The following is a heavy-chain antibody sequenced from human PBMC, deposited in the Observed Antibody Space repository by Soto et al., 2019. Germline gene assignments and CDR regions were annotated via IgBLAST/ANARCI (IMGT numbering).Heavy chain of an antibody. CDR2: ISGSDGST. CDR3: AKEHTTYCSGGSCYFDY. J-gene: IGHJ4*02. CDR1: GFTFSSHA. Sequence: PGGSLRLSCAASGFTFSSHAMSLVRQAPGKGLEWVSAISGSDGSTYYADSVKGRFTISRDNSKNTLYLQMNSLRAEDTAVYYCAKEHTTYCSGGSCYFDYWGQGTLVTVSS. D-gene: IGHD2-15*01. V-gene: IGHV3-23*01.